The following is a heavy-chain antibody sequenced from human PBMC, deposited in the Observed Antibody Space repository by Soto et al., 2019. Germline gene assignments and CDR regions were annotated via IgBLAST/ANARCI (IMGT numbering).Heavy chain of an antibody. CDR1: GFTFSSYA. V-gene: IGHV3-23*01. Sequence: PGGSLRLSCAASGFTFSSYAMSWVRQTPGRGLDWVSAISGSGDSTYFADSVKGRFTISRDNSKNTLYLQLNSLRGEDTAVYFCVGEVGFQLIYWGQGTLVTVSS. CDR2: ISGSGDST. D-gene: IGHD2-2*01. CDR3: VGEVGFQLIY. J-gene: IGHJ4*02.